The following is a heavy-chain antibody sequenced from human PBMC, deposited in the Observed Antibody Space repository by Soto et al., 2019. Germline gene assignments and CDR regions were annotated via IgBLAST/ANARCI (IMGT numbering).Heavy chain of an antibody. CDR2: INHSGST. CDR1: GGSFSDYY. J-gene: IGHJ4*02. D-gene: IGHD3-9*01. CDR3: ARGVRYFDWLYPCYFDY. V-gene: IGHV4-34*01. Sequence: TSETLSLTCAVYGGSFSDYYWRWIRQPPGKGLEWIGEINHSGSTNYNPSLKDRVIVSVDTSKKQFSLNLSSVAAADTAVYYCARGVRYFDWLYPCYFDYWGQGTLVTV.